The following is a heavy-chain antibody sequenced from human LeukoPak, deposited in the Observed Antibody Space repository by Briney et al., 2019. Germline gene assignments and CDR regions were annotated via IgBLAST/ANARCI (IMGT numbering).Heavy chain of an antibody. CDR2: IFYRGNT. CDR1: GDSISSGVYY. Sequence: PSETLSLTCTVSGDSISSGVYYWSWIRQHPGTGLEWIGYIFYRGNTRYNPSLRSRITISVDTSKNQFSLKLASVTAEDTAVYYCAQRITMVRGVIITGYYFDYWGQGTLVTVSS. CDR3: AQRITMVRGVIITGYYFDY. V-gene: IGHV4-31*03. J-gene: IGHJ4*02. D-gene: IGHD3-10*01.